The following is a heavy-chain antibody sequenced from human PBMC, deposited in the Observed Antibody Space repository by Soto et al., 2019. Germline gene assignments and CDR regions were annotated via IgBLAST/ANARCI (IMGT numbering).Heavy chain of an antibody. V-gene: IGHV4-30-4*01. CDR3: ARCITMVRGVIIPPDGMDV. CDR2: IYYSGST. Sequence: SETLFLTCTVSGGSISSGDYYWSWIRQPPGKGLEWIGYIYYSGSTYYNPSLKSRVTISVDTSKNQFSLKLSSVTAADTAVYYCARCITMVRGVIIPPDGMDVWGQGTTVTVS. D-gene: IGHD3-10*01. J-gene: IGHJ6*02. CDR1: GGSISSGDYY.